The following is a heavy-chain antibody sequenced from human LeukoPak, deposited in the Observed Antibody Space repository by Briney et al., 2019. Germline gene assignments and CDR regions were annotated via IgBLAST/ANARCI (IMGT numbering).Heavy chain of an antibody. CDR2: ISSSSSYI. J-gene: IGHJ4*02. CDR1: GFTFSSYS. V-gene: IGHV3-21*01. D-gene: IGHD5-18*01. Sequence: GGSLRLSCAASGFTFSSYSMNWVRQAPGKGLEWVSSISSSSSYIYYADSVKGRFTISRDNAKNSLYLQMNGLRAEDTAVYYCARDEDTAMDQGYYWGQGTLVTVSS. CDR3: ARDEDTAMDQGYY.